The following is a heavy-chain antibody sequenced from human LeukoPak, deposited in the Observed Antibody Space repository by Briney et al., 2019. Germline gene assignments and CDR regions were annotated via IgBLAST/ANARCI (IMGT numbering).Heavy chain of an antibody. J-gene: IGHJ6*04. CDR3: AKNPGPGIAVAGTLDV. CDR1: GFTFSSYG. CDR2: ISGSGGST. V-gene: IGHV3-23*01. Sequence: PGGSLRLSCAASGFTFSSYGMHWVRQAPGKGLEWVSAISGSGGSTYYADSVKGRFTISRDNSKNTLYLQMNSLRAEDTAVYYCAKNPGPGIAVAGTLDVWGKGTTVTVSS. D-gene: IGHD6-19*01.